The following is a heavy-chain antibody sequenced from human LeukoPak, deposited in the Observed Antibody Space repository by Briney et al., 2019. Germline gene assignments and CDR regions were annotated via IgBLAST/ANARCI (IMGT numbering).Heavy chain of an antibody. J-gene: IGHJ4*02. D-gene: IGHD6-19*01. CDR2: INPNSGGT. CDR1: GYTFTGYY. Sequence: ASVKVSCKASGYTFTGYYMHWVRPAPGQGLEWMGWINPNSGGTNYAQKFQGRVTMTRDTSISTAYMELSRLRSDDTAVYYCASLRYSSGWYDYWGQGTLVTVSS. CDR3: ASLRYSSGWYDY. V-gene: IGHV1-2*02.